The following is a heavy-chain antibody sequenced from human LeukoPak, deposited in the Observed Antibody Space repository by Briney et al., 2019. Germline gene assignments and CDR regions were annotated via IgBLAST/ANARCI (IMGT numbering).Heavy chain of an antibody. V-gene: IGHV3-20*04. Sequence: GGSLRLSCAASGCTFDDYGMSWVRQAPGKGLEWVSGINWNGGSTGYADSVKGRFTISRDNAKNSLYLQMNSLRAEDTALYYCAREVEFYYGSNWFDPWGQGTLVTVSS. J-gene: IGHJ5*02. CDR1: GCTFDDYG. D-gene: IGHD3-10*01. CDR3: AREVEFYYGSNWFDP. CDR2: INWNGGST.